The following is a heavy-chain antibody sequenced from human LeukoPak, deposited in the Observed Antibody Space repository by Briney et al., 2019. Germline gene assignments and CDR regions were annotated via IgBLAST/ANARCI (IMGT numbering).Heavy chain of an antibody. CDR1: GGSFSGYY. J-gene: IGHJ4*02. Sequence: SETLSLTCAVYGGSFSGYYWSWIRQAPGKGLEWIGEINHSGSTNYNPSLKSRVTTSVDTSKNQFSLKLSSVTAADTAVYYCARSRVLLWFGESIPEPALYWGQGTLVTVSS. D-gene: IGHD3-10*01. V-gene: IGHV4-34*01. CDR2: INHSGST. CDR3: ARSRVLLWFGESIPEPALY.